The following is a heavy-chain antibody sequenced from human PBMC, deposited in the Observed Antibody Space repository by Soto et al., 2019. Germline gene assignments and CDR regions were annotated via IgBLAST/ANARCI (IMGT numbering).Heavy chain of an antibody. CDR3: GRDGHYRESSSWYGYYMDV. CDR2: IYYSGST. J-gene: IGHJ6*03. D-gene: IGHD6-13*01. CDR1: GGSISSYY. V-gene: IGHV4-59*01. Sequence: SETLSLTCTVSGGSISSYYWSWIRQPPGKGLEWIGYIYYSGSTNYNPSLKSRVTISVDTSKNQFSLKLSSVTAADTAVYYCGRDGHYRESSSWYGYYMDVWGKGTTVTVSS.